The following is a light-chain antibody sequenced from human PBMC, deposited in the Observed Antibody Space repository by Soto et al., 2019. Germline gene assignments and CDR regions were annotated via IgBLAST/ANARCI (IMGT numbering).Light chain of an antibody. CDR1: QGISSS. CDR3: QQSYSTPIT. Sequence: QMTQSPSSVSASVGDRVTITCRASQGISSSLGWYQQEPGKAPKLLIYAASSLQSGVPSRFSGSGSGTDFTLTISSLQPEDFATYYCQQSYSTPITFGQGTRLEIK. V-gene: IGKV1D-12*01. J-gene: IGKJ5*01. CDR2: AAS.